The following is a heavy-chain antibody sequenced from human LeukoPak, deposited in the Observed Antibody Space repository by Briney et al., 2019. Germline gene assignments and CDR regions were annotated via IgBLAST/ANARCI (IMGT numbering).Heavy chain of an antibody. J-gene: IGHJ6*02. CDR3: ARAGYCSGGSCYYYYGMDV. CDR1: GFTFSSYW. Sequence: GGSPRLSCAASGFTFSSYWMSWVRQAPGKGLEWVANIKQDGSEKYYVDSVKGRFTISRDNAKNSLYLQMNSLRAEDTAVYYCARAGYCSGGSCYYYYGMDVWGQGTTVTVSS. D-gene: IGHD2-15*01. CDR2: IKQDGSEK. V-gene: IGHV3-7*01.